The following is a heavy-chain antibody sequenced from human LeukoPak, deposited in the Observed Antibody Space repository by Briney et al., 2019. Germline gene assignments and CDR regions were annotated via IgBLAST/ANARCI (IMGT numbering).Heavy chain of an antibody. CDR3: ARDISATVTSEFSY. Sequence: GGSLRLSCAASGFTFDDCAMHWVRQVPGKGLEWVSGISWNSGKIGYADSVKGRFTISRDNAKNSLYLQMNSLRTEDMALYYCARDISATVTSEFSYWGQGTLVTVSS. CDR1: GFTFDDCA. CDR2: ISWNSGKI. V-gene: IGHV3-9*03. J-gene: IGHJ4*02. D-gene: IGHD4-17*01.